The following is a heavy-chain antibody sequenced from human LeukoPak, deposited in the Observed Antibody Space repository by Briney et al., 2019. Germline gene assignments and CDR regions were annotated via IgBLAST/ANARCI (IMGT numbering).Heavy chain of an antibody. V-gene: IGHV3-48*03. CDR3: AKDFVVVPGNVNYFDY. D-gene: IGHD2-21*02. CDR1: GFTFSSYE. J-gene: IGHJ4*02. Sequence: GGSLRLSCAASGFTFSSYEMNWVRQAPGKGLEWVSYISSSGSTIYYADSVKGRFTISRDNAKNSLYLQMNSLRAEDTAVYYCAKDFVVVPGNVNYFDYWGQGTLVTVSS. CDR2: ISSSGSTI.